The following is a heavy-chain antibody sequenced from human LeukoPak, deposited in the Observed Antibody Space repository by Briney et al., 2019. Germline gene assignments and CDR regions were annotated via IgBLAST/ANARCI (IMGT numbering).Heavy chain of an antibody. CDR1: GFTFSSYA. Sequence: GGSLRLSCAASGFTFSSYAMHWVCQAPGKGLEWVAVISYDGSNKYYADSVKGRFTISRDNSKNTLYLQMNSLRAEDTAVYYCARVGSYSFDYWGQGTLVTVSS. V-gene: IGHV3-30-3*01. J-gene: IGHJ4*02. D-gene: IGHD1-26*01. CDR2: ISYDGSNK. CDR3: ARVGSYSFDY.